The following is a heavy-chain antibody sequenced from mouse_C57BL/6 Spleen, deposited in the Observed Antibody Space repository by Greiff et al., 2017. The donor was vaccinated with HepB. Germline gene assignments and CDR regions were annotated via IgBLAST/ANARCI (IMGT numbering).Heavy chain of an antibody. CDR1: GFNIKNTY. J-gene: IGHJ3*01. CDR2: IDPANGNT. Sequence: EVQLVESVAELVRPGASVKLSCTASGFNIKNTYMHWVKQRPEQGLEWIGRIDPANGNTKYAPKFQGKATITADTSSNTAYLQLSSLTSEDTAIYYCARDYYGSSYEAWFAYWGQGTLVTVSA. D-gene: IGHD1-1*01. CDR3: ARDYYGSSYEAWFAY. V-gene: IGHV14-3*01.